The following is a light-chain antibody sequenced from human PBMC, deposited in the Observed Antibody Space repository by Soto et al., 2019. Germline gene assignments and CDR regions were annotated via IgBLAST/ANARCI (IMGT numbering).Light chain of an antibody. Sequence: DIQMTQSPSTLSASVGDRVTITSRASQSISSWLAWYQQKPGKTPKLLIYDASSLESGVPSRFSGSGSGTEFTLTISSLQPVDFATYYCQQYNSYSWTFGQGTKVEIK. CDR2: DAS. V-gene: IGKV1-5*01. CDR3: QQYNSYSWT. CDR1: QSISSW. J-gene: IGKJ1*01.